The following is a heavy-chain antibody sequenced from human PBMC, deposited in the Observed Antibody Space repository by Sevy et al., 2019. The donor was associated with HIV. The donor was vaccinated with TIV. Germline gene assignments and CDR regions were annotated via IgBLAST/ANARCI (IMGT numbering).Heavy chain of an antibody. Sequence: SETLSLTCAVHGGSFSGYYWNWIRQPPGKGLEWIGEINHSGSTNYNPPLKSRVTISVDTSKNQFSLELSSVTAADTAVYYCARSPPIVVVPGAPSWFDPWGQGTLVTVSS. CDR2: INHSGST. V-gene: IGHV4-34*01. CDR3: ARSPPIVVVPGAPSWFDP. J-gene: IGHJ5*02. CDR1: GGSFSGYY. D-gene: IGHD2-2*01.